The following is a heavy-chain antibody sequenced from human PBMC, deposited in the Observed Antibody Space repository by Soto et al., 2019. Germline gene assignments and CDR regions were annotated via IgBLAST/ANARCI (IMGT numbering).Heavy chain of an antibody. CDR2: INPNSGGT. CDR3: ARARGPNVLRYFDWPYHGGMDV. D-gene: IGHD3-9*01. Sequence: ASVKVSCKASGYTFTGYYMHWVRQAPGQGPEWMGWINPNSGGTNYAQKFQGWVTMTRDTSISTAYMELSRLRSDDTAVYYCARARGPNVLRYFDWPYHGGMDVWGQGTTVTVSS. V-gene: IGHV1-2*04. J-gene: IGHJ6*02. CDR1: GYTFTGYY.